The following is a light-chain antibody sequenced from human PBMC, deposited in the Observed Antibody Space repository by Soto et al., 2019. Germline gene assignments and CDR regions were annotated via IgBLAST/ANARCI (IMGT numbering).Light chain of an antibody. V-gene: IGKV1-39*01. CDR1: QSITSY. Sequence: DIQMSQSPSSLLASVGDRVTITCRASQSITSYLNWYHQKPGKAPKLLIYAASSLQSGVPPRFSGSGSGTDFTLTIRNLQPEDLATYYCQQGYSTPITFGQGTRLEI. CDR2: AAS. J-gene: IGKJ5*01. CDR3: QQGYSTPIT.